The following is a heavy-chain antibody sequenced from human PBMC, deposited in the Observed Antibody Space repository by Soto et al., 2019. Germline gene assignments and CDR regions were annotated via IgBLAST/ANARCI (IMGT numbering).Heavy chain of an antibody. Sequence: QVQLVESGGGVVQPGRSLRLSCAASGFSFSDSGLHWVRQAPGKGLEWVAVIAFDGTDKFYADYVRGRFTISRDNSDSSLFLEMNSLRTEDTAVYYCAKSRRGINFLRGVIPPDSWGQGTLVTVAS. CDR2: IAFDGTDK. CDR3: AKSRRGINFLRGVIPPDS. CDR1: GFSFSDSG. V-gene: IGHV3-30*18. D-gene: IGHD3-10*01. J-gene: IGHJ5*01.